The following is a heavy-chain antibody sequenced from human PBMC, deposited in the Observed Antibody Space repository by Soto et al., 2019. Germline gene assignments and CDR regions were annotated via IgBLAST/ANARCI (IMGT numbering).Heavy chain of an antibody. D-gene: IGHD3-22*01. CDR1: GGSFSGYY. J-gene: IGHJ5*02. CDR3: AAALSSGYTS. Sequence: SETLSLTCAVYGGSFSGYYWTWIRQPPGKGLEWIGESNHSGSTNYNPSLKSRVTISVDTSKNQFSLKLSSVTAADTAMYYCAAALSSGYTSWGQGTLVTVSS. V-gene: IGHV4-34*01. CDR2: SNHSGST.